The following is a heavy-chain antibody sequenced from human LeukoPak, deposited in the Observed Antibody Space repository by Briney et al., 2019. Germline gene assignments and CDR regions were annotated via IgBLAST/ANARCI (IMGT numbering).Heavy chain of an antibody. CDR2: IYTSGST. Sequence: PSETLSLTCTVSGGSISSGSYYWSWIRQPAGKGLEWIGRIYTSGSTNYNPSLKSRVTISVDTSKNQFSLKLSSVTAADTAVYYCASHAEYYYDSSGYFDYWGQGTLVTVSS. D-gene: IGHD3-22*01. V-gene: IGHV4-61*02. CDR3: ASHAEYYYDSSGYFDY. J-gene: IGHJ4*02. CDR1: GGSISSGSYY.